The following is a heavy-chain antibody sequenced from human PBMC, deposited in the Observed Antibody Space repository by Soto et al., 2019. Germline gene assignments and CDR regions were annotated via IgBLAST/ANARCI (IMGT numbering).Heavy chain of an antibody. CDR2: VYYSGST. J-gene: IGHJ4*02. D-gene: IGHD3-22*01. CDR3: ATESSGSSPLHFDF. CDR1: GGSVSSGYHY. Sequence: QVLLEESGPGLVKPSQTLSLTCTVSGGSVSSGYHYWSWIRQPPGKGLEWIGYVYYSGSTYYNPSRGSRVTISIDTSKNQFSLKLNPVTASDAAVYFCATESSGSSPLHFDFWGQGALVSVSS. V-gene: IGHV4-30-4*01.